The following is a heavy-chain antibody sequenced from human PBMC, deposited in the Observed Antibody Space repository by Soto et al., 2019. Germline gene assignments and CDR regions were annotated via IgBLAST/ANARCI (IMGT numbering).Heavy chain of an antibody. V-gene: IGHV4-30-4*01. CDR2: ISYSGTT. CDR3: VRKYYYDTSGYYYAWYFDL. CDR1: GGSISSPHYY. D-gene: IGHD3-22*01. J-gene: IGHJ2*01. Sequence: PSETLSLTCTVSGGSISSPHYYWSWIRQSPGKGLEWIGYISYSGTTYYKTSLKSRTTISKDTSKNQFSLKLSSVTAADTAVYFCVRKYYYDTSGYYYAWYFDLWGRGTLVTVSS.